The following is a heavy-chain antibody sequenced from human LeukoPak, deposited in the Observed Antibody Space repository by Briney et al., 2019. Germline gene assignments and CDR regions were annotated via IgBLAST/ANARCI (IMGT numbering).Heavy chain of an antibody. V-gene: IGHV1-46*01. Sequence: ASVKVSCRASGYTFTSYYMHWVRQAPGQGLEWMGIINPSGGSTSYAQKFQGRVTMTRDTSTSTVYMELSSLRSEDTAVYYCAREGMAPDGAFDIWGQGTMVTVSS. CDR1: GYTFTSYY. CDR3: AREGMAPDGAFDI. CDR2: INPSGGST. J-gene: IGHJ3*02. D-gene: IGHD5-24*01.